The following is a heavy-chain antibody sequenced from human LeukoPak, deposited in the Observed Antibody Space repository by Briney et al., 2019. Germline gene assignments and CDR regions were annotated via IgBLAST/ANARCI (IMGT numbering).Heavy chain of an antibody. Sequence: VASVKVSCKTSGYTFTGYYLHWVRQAPGQGLEWMGWINPNTGGTNYAQKFQGRVSMTRDTSINTAYMELSRLRSDDTAVYYCASLKTYDAAFDIWGQGTMVTVSS. V-gene: IGHV1-2*02. CDR2: INPNTGGT. CDR1: GYTFTGYY. D-gene: IGHD3-3*01. J-gene: IGHJ3*02. CDR3: ASLKTYDAAFDI.